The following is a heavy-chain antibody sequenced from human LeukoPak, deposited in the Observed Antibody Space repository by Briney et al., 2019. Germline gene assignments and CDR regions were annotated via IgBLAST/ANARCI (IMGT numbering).Heavy chain of an antibody. D-gene: IGHD1-26*01. J-gene: IGHJ4*02. Sequence: GGSLRLSCAASGFTFSSYSMNWVRQAPGTGLEWVSSISSSSSYIYYADSVQGRFTISRDNAKNSLYLQMNSLRAEDTAVYYCARGGQWELPYYFDYWGQGTLVTVSS. V-gene: IGHV3-21*01. CDR3: ARGGQWELPYYFDY. CDR1: GFTFSSYS. CDR2: ISSSSSYI.